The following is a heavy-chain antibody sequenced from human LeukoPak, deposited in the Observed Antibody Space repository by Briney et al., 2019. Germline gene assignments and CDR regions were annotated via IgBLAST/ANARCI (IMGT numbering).Heavy chain of an antibody. CDR1: GFTFSSYA. V-gene: IGHV3-23*01. D-gene: IGHD1-7*01. Sequence: GSLRLSCAASGFTFSSYAMSWVRQAPGKGLEWVSAISGSGGSTYYADSVKGRFTISRDNSKNTLYLQMNSLRAEDTAVYYCAKLPSLELRPVGYFDYWGQGTLVTVSS. J-gene: IGHJ4*02. CDR2: ISGSGGST. CDR3: AKLPSLELRPVGYFDY.